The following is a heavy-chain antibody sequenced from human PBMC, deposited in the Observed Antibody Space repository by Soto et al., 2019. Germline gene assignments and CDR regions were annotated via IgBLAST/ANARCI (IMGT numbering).Heavy chain of an antibody. CDR1: GGSISGGGYY. Sequence: PSETLSLTCSVSGGSISGGGYYWSWIRQHPGKGLEWIGYIHYSGSTYYNPSLKSRVTISVDTTKNQFSRKVNSVTAADTAVYYCARMADYYDSSGCYQERKSWGQGTLVIVSS. CDR3: ARMADYYDSSGCYQERKS. V-gene: IGHV4-31*03. J-gene: IGHJ5*02. CDR2: IHYSGST. D-gene: IGHD3-22*01.